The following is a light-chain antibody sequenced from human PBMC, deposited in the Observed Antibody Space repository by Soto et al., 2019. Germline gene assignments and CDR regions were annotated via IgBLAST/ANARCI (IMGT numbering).Light chain of an antibody. Sequence: AIPMTQSPSSLSASIGDRVTITCRASQGIRNDLGWYQQKPGKAPKVLIYASSNLHSGVPSRFSGSGSGTDFTLTISSLQPEDFATYYCQQSHSIPYTFGQGTKVEIK. CDR3: QQSHSIPYT. J-gene: IGKJ2*01. V-gene: IGKV1-6*01. CDR2: ASS. CDR1: QGIRND.